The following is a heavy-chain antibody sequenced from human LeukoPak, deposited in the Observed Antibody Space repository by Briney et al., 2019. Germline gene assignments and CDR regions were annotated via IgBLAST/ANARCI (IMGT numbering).Heavy chain of an antibody. CDR2: IRQDGNEK. J-gene: IGHJ4*02. CDR3: AKDREGGYCSGGSCSFDY. V-gene: IGHV3-7*03. CDR1: RFTFSSYW. Sequence: GGSLRLSCAASRFTFSSYWMSWVRQAPGKGLEWMANIRQDGNEKYYVASVKGRFTISGDNSKNTLYLRMNSLRAEDTAVYYCAKDREGGYCSGGSCSFDYWGQGTLVTVSS. D-gene: IGHD2-15*01.